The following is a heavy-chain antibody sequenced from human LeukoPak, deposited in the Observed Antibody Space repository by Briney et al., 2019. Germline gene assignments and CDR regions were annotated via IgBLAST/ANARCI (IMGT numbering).Heavy chain of an antibody. J-gene: IGHJ4*02. V-gene: IGHV3-23*01. Sequence: GGSLRLSCAASGFTFNTYAMNWVRQAPGKGLEWVSDISGIGGSTYYADSVKGRFTISRDNSKNTLYLQMNSLRAEDTAVYYCTTHSSYYYDSSGYYYGPVDYWGQGTLVTVSS. D-gene: IGHD3-22*01. CDR2: ISGIGGST. CDR1: GFTFNTYA. CDR3: TTHSSYYYDSSGYYYGPVDY.